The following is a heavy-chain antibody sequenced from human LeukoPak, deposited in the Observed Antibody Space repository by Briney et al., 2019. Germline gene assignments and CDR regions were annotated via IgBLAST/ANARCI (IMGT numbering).Heavy chain of an antibody. CDR1: GYTFTGYY. CDR3: ARAPVGGPLRFFDY. J-gene: IGHJ4*02. V-gene: IGHV1-2*02. Sequence: ASVKVPCKASGYTFTGYYIHWVRQAPGQGLEWMGWIHPNSGGTNSVQKFQGRVTMTRDSSISTAYMEVSSLRSDDTAVYYCARAPVGGPLRFFDYWGQGTLVTVSS. CDR2: IHPNSGGT. D-gene: IGHD3-3*01.